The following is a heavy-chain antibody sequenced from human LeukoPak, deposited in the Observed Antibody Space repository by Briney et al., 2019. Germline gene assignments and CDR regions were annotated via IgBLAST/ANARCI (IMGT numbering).Heavy chain of an antibody. Sequence: GGSLRLSCAASGFTFSSYEMNWVRQAPGKGLEWVSYISSSGSTIYYADSVKGRFTISRDNAKNSLYLQMNSLRAEDTAVYYCAELGITMVGGVWGKGTTVTIPS. CDR2: ISSSGSTI. J-gene: IGHJ6*04. V-gene: IGHV3-48*03. CDR1: GFTFSSYE. D-gene: IGHD3-10*02. CDR3: AELGITMVGGV.